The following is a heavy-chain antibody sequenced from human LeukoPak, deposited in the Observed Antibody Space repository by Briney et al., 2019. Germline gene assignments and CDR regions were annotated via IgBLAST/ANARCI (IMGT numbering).Heavy chain of an antibody. Sequence: GGSLRLSCAASGFTFSSYNMNWVRQAPGKGLEWVSYISSSSQTTYYADSVKGRFTISRDNAKNSLYLQMNGLRAEDTAVYYCAELGITMIGGVWGKGTTVTISS. CDR3: AELGITMIGGV. J-gene: IGHJ6*04. CDR1: GFTFSSYN. CDR2: ISSSSQTT. D-gene: IGHD3-10*02. V-gene: IGHV3-48*04.